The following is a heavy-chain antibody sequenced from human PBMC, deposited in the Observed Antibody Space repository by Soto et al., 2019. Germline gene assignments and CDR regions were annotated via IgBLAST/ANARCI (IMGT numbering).Heavy chain of an antibody. Sequence: ASVKVSCKVSGYTLTELSMHWVRQAPGKGLEWMGGFDPEDGETIYAQKFQGRVTMTEDTSTDTAYMELSSLRSEDTAVYYCATATYYYDSSGLMGGYYYYGMDVWGQGTTVTVSS. CDR2: FDPEDGET. J-gene: IGHJ6*02. V-gene: IGHV1-24*01. CDR3: ATATYYYDSSGLMGGYYYYGMDV. CDR1: GYTLTELS. D-gene: IGHD3-22*01.